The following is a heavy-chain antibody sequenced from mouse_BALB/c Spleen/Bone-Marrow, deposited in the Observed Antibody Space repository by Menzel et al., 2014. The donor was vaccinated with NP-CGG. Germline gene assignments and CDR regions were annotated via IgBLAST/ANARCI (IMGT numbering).Heavy chain of an antibody. V-gene: IGHV1S132*01. CDR3: ASRDSSGYVPDY. CDR1: GYTFTSYW. Sequence: QVQLKQSGAELVKPGASVKLSCKTSGYTFTSYWIQWVKQGPGQGLGWIGEIFPGTGTTYYNEKFKGKATLTIDTSSSPAYMQLSSLTSEDSAVYFCASRDSSGYVPDYWGQGTTLTVSS. D-gene: IGHD3-2*01. J-gene: IGHJ2*01. CDR2: IFPGTGTT.